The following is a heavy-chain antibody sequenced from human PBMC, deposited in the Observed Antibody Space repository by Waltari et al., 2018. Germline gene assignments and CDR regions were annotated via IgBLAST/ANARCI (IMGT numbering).Heavy chain of an antibody. CDR3: ARVFVGWELLKKEGAFDI. Sequence: QVQLQESGPGLVKPSETLSLTCTVPGGSISSHYWRWIRQPPGKGLEWIGYIYYSGSTNDNPSLKSRVTISVDTSKNQFSLKLSSVTAADTAVYYCARVFVGWELLKKEGAFDIWGQGTMVTVSS. CDR2: IYYSGST. D-gene: IGHD1-26*01. J-gene: IGHJ3*02. CDR1: GGSISSHY. V-gene: IGHV4-59*11.